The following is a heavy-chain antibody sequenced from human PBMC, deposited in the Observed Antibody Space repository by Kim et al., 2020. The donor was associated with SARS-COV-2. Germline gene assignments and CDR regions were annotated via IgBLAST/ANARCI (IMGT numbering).Heavy chain of an antibody. CDR3: ASGTTVTARLDY. CDR1: GFTFSSYG. CDR2: IWYDGSNK. Sequence: GGSLRLSCAASGFTFSSYGMHWVRQSPGKGLEWVAVIWYDGSNKYYADSAKGRFTISRDNSKNTLYLQMNSLRAEDTAVYYCASGTTVTARLDYWGQGTLVTVSS. V-gene: IGHV3-33*01. J-gene: IGHJ4*02. D-gene: IGHD4-17*01.